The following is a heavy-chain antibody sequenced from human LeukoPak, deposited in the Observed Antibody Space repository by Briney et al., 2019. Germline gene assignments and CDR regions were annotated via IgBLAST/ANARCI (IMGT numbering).Heavy chain of an antibody. CDR2: ISSSSSYI. CDR1: GFTFSSYS. D-gene: IGHD2-2*01. CDR3: ARAGTRGYCSSTSCYERY. V-gene: IGHV3-21*01. Sequence: PGGSLRLSCAASGFTFSSYSMNWVRQAPGKGLEWVSSISSSSSYIYYADSVKGRFTISRDNAKNSLYLQMNSLRAEDTAVYYCARAGTRGYCSSTSCYERYWSQGTLVTVSS. J-gene: IGHJ4*02.